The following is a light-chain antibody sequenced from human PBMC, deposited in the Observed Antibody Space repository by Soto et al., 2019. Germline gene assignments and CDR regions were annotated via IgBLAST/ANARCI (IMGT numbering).Light chain of an antibody. J-gene: IGLJ1*01. CDR2: DVT. V-gene: IGLV2-11*01. CDR1: TSDIGGYKY. CDR3: CSYARTTHV. Sequence: QSALTQPPSVSGSPGQSVTISCTGTTSDIGGYKYVSWYQQLPGKAPKLMIFDVTKRPPGVPDRFSGSNSGNTASLTISGLQAEDEAIYYCCSYARTTHVFGTGTKVTVL.